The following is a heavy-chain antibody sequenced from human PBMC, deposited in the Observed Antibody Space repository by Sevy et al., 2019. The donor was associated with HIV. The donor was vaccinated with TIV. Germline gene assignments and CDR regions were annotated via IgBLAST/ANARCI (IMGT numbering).Heavy chain of an antibody. CDR3: AREGYYYDSSGYYFGGYYFDY. CDR2: IKEDGSEK. D-gene: IGHD3-22*01. V-gene: IGHV3-7*03. CDR1: GFTFSSYW. Sequence: GGSLRLSCAASGFTFSSYWMTWVRQAPGKGLEWVANIKEDGSEKYYVDSVKGRFTISRDNAKNSLYLQMNSLRADDTAVYYYAREGYYYDSSGYYFGGYYFDYWGQGTLVTVSS. J-gene: IGHJ4*02.